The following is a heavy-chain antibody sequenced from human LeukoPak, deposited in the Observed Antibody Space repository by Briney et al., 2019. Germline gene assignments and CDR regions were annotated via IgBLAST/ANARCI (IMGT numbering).Heavy chain of an antibody. D-gene: IGHD6-19*01. CDR3: AKDLAAVPGNKYFAY. J-gene: IGHJ4*02. Sequence: GGSLRLSCAASGFTFSTYDMTWVRQAPGKGVEWVSSISGSGGSTYYADSVKGRFTTSRDNSKNTLYLQMNGLRAEDTAVYYCAKDLAAVPGNKYFAYWGQGTLVTVSS. CDR1: GFTFSTYD. V-gene: IGHV3-23*01. CDR2: ISGSGGST.